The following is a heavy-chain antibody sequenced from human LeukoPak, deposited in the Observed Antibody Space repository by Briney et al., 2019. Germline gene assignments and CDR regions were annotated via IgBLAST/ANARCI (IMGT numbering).Heavy chain of an antibody. CDR3: ARQRRDGYPWWYFDL. Sequence: PSETLCLTCTVSGGSISSYYWSWIRQPPGEGLEWIGYIYYSGSTNYNPSLKSRVTTSVDTSKNQFSLKLSSVTAADTAVYYCARQRRDGYPWWYFDLWGRGTLVTVSS. CDR2: IYYSGST. V-gene: IGHV4-59*08. D-gene: IGHD5-18*01. J-gene: IGHJ2*01. CDR1: GGSISSYY.